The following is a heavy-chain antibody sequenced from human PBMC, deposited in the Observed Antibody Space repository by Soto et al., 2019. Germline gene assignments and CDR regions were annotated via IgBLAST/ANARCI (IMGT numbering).Heavy chain of an antibody. D-gene: IGHD3-22*01. CDR1: GFTFSCSA. J-gene: IGHJ5*02. V-gene: IGHV3-73*01. Sequence: GGSLRLSCAASGFTFSCSAMHWVRQSSGKGLEWVGRIRSKANSYATAYAASVKGRFTISRDDSKNTAYLQMNSLKTEDTAVYYCTRTYYYDSSGVNWFDPWGQGTLVTVSS. CDR3: TRTYYYDSSGVNWFDP. CDR2: IRSKANSYAT.